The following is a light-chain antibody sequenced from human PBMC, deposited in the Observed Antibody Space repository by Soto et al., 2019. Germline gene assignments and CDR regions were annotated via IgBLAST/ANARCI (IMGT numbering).Light chain of an antibody. Sequence: QMTQSPSTLSASVGDRVTITCRASQSISSWLSWYQQKPGKAPKLLIYDASSLESGVPSRFSGSGSGTEFTLTISSLQPDDFATYYCQQYNSYSWTFGQGTKVDIK. V-gene: IGKV1-5*01. J-gene: IGKJ1*01. CDR3: QQYNSYSWT. CDR1: QSISSW. CDR2: DAS.